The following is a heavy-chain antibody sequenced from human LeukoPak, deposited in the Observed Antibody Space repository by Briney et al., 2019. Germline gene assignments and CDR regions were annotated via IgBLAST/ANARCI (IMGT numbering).Heavy chain of an antibody. D-gene: IGHD6-19*01. V-gene: IGHV3-48*01. CDR3: AREVWEQWLPPEGYYYYYMDV. CDR1: GFTFSSYS. J-gene: IGHJ6*03. Sequence: HPGGSLRLSCAASGFTFSSYSMNWVRQAPGKGLEWVSYISSSSSTIYYADSVKGRFTISRDNAKNSLYLQMNSLRAEDTAVYYCAREVWEQWLPPEGYYYYYMDVWGKGTTVTVSS. CDR2: ISSSSSTI.